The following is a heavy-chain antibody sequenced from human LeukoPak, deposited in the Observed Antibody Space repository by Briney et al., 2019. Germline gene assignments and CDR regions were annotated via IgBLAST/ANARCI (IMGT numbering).Heavy chain of an antibody. CDR3: ATSGYPLTTI. J-gene: IGHJ3*02. D-gene: IGHD3-22*01. CDR2: ISWNSGSI. CDR1: GFTFDDYA. Sequence: QSGGSLRLSCAASGFTFDDYAMHWVRQAPGKGLEWVSGISWNSGSIGYADSVKGRFTISRDNAKNSLYLQMNSLRAEDTALYYCATSGYPLTTIWGQGTMVTVSS. V-gene: IGHV3-9*01.